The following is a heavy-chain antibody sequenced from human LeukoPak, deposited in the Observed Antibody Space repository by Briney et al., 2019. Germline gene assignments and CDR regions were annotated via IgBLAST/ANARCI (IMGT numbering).Heavy chain of an antibody. J-gene: IGHJ3*02. CDR1: GGSISSYY. V-gene: IGHV4-59*01. CDR3: ARFSFDSSGYYWVAAGRPSMSWAFDI. D-gene: IGHD3-22*01. CDR2: IYYSGST. Sequence: PSETLSLTCTVSGGSISSYYWSWIRQPPGKGLEWIGYIYYSGSTNYNPSLKSRVTISVDTSKNQFSLKLSSVTAADTAVYYCARFSFDSSGYYWVAAGRPSMSWAFDIWGQGTMVTVSS.